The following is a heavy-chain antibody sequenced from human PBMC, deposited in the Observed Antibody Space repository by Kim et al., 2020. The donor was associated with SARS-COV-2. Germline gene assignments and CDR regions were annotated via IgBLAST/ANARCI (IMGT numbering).Heavy chain of an antibody. CDR2: ISYDGSNT. CDR3: AKAPGQGVVVAATPNYGMDV. J-gene: IGHJ6*02. D-gene: IGHD2-15*01. Sequence: GGSLRLSCAASGFTFSSYGMHWVRQAPGKGLEWVSVISYDGSNTYYADSVKGRFTISRDNSKNTLYLQMNSLRAEDTAVYYCAKAPGQGVVVAATPNYGMDVWGQGTTVTVSS. CDR1: GFTFSSYG. V-gene: IGHV3-30*18.